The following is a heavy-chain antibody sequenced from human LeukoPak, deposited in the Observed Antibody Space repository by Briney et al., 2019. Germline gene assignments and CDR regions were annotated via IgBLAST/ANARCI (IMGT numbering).Heavy chain of an antibody. CDR1: GFTFSSYS. CDR2: LRGKTYGGTT. CDR3: TRDHGTFYYSYIDV. J-gene: IGHJ6*03. D-gene: IGHD1-26*01. Sequence: GGSLRLSCAASGFTFSSYSMNWVRQAPGKGLEWVGFLRGKTYGGTTEYAASVKGRFIISRDDSKSIAYLQMNSLKTEDTAVYYCTRDHGTFYYSYIDVWGKGTTVTVSS. V-gene: IGHV3-49*04.